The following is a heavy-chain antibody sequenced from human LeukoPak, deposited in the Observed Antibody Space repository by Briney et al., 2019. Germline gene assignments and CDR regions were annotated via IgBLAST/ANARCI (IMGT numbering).Heavy chain of an antibody. V-gene: IGHV3-30*18. J-gene: IGHJ4*02. D-gene: IGHD6-13*01. Sequence: RGSLRLSCAASGFTFSSYGMHWVRQAPGKGLEWVAVISYDGSNKYYADSVKGRFTISRDNSKNTLYLQMNSLRAEDTAVYYCAKGSSWYYFDYWGQGTLVTVSS. CDR1: GFTFSSYG. CDR2: ISYDGSNK. CDR3: AKGSSWYYFDY.